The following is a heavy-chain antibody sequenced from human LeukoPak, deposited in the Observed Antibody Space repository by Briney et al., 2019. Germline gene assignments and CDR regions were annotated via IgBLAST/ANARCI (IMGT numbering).Heavy chain of an antibody. CDR2: IYTSGST. CDR3: ARDTGLPRGKAYYYYYMDV. Sequence: SQTLSLTCTVSGGSISSGSYYWSWIRQPAGKGLEWIGRIYTSGSTYYNPSLKSRVTISVDTSKNQFSLKLSSVTAADTAVYYCARDTGLPRGKAYYYYYMDVWGKGTTVTVSS. D-gene: IGHD3-16*01. J-gene: IGHJ6*03. CDR1: GGSISSGSYY. V-gene: IGHV4-61*02.